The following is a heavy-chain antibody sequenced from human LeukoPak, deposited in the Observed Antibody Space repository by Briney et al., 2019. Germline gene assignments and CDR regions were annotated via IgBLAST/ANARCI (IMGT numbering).Heavy chain of an antibody. D-gene: IGHD2/OR15-2a*01. CDR2: ISVSGTRT. Sequence: GGSLRLSCAASGFTFSSYGMTWVRQAPGKGLEWVSSISVSGTRTHYADSVKGRFTIFRDNSKNTVFLQMNSLRVDDTAVYFCANREYDYWGQGTLVTVSS. CDR1: GFTFSSYG. V-gene: IGHV3-23*01. CDR3: ANREYDY. J-gene: IGHJ4*02.